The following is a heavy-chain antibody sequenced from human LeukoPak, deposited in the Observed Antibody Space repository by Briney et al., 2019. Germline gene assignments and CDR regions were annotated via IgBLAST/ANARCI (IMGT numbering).Heavy chain of an antibody. CDR2: ISAYNGNT. CDR1: GYTFTSYG. J-gene: IGHJ3*02. V-gene: IGHV1-18*01. CDR3: ARDVYYHGSGNMYDGSGSMYDAFDI. Sequence: GASVKVSCKASGYTFTSYGISWVRQAPGQGLEWMGWISAYNGNTNYAQKLQGRVTMTTDTSTSIAYMELRSLRSDDTAVYYCARDVYYHGSGNMYDGSGSMYDAFDIWGQGTMVTVSS. D-gene: IGHD3-10*01.